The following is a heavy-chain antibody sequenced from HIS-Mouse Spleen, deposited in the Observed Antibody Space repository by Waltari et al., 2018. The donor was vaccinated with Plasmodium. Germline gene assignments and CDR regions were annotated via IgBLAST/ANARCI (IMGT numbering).Heavy chain of an antibody. J-gene: IGHJ1*01. D-gene: IGHD6-13*01. V-gene: IGHV1-2*02. CDR1: GYTFTGYY. CDR2: INPNSVGT. Sequence: QVQLVQSGAEVKKPGASVKVSCKASGYTFTGYYMHWVRQAPCQGLEWLGWINPNSVGTNYAQKFQGRVTMTRDTSISTAYMELSRLRSDDTAVYYCARVLGYKAAAGTFVEYFQHWGQGTLVTVSS. CDR3: ARVLGYKAAAGTFVEYFQH.